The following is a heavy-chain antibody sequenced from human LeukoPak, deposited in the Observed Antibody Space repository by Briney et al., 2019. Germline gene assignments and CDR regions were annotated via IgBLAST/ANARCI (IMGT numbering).Heavy chain of an antibody. Sequence: ASVKVSCKASGYTFTKYGVSWVRQAPGQGLEWMGWISAYNGNTNYAQKLQGRVTMTTDTSTSTAYMELRSLRSDDTAVYYCARDYFAMVRGVIITPLGYWGQGTLVTVSS. V-gene: IGHV1-18*01. D-gene: IGHD3-10*01. CDR1: GYTFTKYG. J-gene: IGHJ4*02. CDR3: ARDYFAMVRGVIITPLGY. CDR2: ISAYNGNT.